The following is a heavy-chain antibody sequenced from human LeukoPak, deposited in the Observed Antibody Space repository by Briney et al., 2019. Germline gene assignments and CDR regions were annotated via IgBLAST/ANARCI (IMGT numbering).Heavy chain of an antibody. CDR3: AKETNVHSYGYDY. CDR2: TSGSGGST. V-gene: IGHV3-23*01. CDR1: GFTFNSYA. D-gene: IGHD5-18*01. Sequence: GGSLRLSCAASGFTFNSYAMSWVRQAPGKGLEWVSATSGSGGSTYYADSVKGRFTISRDNSKTTLYLQMNRLRAEDTAVYYCAKETNVHSYGYDYWGQGTLVTVSS. J-gene: IGHJ4*02.